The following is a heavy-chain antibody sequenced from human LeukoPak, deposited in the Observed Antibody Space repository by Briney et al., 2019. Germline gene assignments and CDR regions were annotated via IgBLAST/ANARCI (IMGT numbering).Heavy chain of an antibody. V-gene: IGHV3-74*01. J-gene: IGHJ4*02. CDR2: IASDGSST. D-gene: IGHD4-23*01. CDR1: GFIFSTYS. CDR3: ARGRPHGNDY. Sequence: GGSLRLSCVASGFIFSTYSMNWVRQAPGKGLVWVSRIASDGSSTTYADSVKGRFSISRANAKNTLYLQMNSLRVEDTAVYYCARGRPHGNDYWGQGPLVTVSS.